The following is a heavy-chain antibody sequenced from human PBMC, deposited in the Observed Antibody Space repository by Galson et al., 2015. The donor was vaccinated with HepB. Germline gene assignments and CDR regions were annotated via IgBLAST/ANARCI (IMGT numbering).Heavy chain of an antibody. D-gene: IGHD1-26*01. CDR3: AKGRLLGGWWEDS. Sequence: SLRLSCAASGFTFSIYSMNWVRQAPGKGPEWVSSIYHNSSYIYYADSVRGRFTISRDNAKNSLYLHMDSLRAEDTAVYYCAKGRLLGGWWEDSWGHGTLVTVSS. CDR2: IYHNSSYI. CDR1: GFTFSIYS. V-gene: IGHV3-21*06. J-gene: IGHJ5*01.